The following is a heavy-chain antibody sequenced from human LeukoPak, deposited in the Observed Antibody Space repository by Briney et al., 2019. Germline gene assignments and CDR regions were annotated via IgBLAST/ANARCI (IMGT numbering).Heavy chain of an antibody. D-gene: IGHD3-22*01. CDR1: GFTLSSYA. Sequence: GGSLRLSCAASGFTLSSYAMSWVRQAPGKGLEWVSAISGSGGSTYYADSVKGRFTISRDNSKNTLYLQMNSLRAEDTAVYYCAKDRGWGYYYDSSGYRGRSDAFDIWGQGTMVTVSS. CDR2: ISGSGGST. CDR3: AKDRGWGYYYDSSGYRGRSDAFDI. V-gene: IGHV3-23*01. J-gene: IGHJ3*02.